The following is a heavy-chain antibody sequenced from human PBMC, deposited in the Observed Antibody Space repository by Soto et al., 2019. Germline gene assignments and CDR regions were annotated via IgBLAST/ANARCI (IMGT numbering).Heavy chain of an antibody. D-gene: IGHD5-12*01. CDR3: LRGASGYGNFDY. CDR2: IYTTT. CDR1: GFTRSDHW. V-gene: IGHV3-74*01. Sequence: PGGSLRLSCVASGFTRSDHWSHWVRQRPGKGLEWVSRIYTTTNYADSVKGRFIISRDNAKNTLYLQMNDLRDEDTAVYYCLRGASGYGNFDYRGRGTLVTVSS. J-gene: IGHJ4*02.